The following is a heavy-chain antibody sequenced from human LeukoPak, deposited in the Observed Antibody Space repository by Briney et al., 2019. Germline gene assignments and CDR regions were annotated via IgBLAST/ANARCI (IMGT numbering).Heavy chain of an antibody. CDR3: ARETRIAARHRYYFDY. CDR1: GGTFSSYA. V-gene: IGHV1-69*05. D-gene: IGHD6-6*01. Sequence: SVKVSCKASGGTFSSYAISWVRQAPGQGLEWMGGIIPIFGTANYAQKFQGRVTITTNESTSTAYMELSSLRSEDTAVYYCARETRIAARHRYYFDYWGQGTLVTVSS. CDR2: IIPIFGTA. J-gene: IGHJ4*02.